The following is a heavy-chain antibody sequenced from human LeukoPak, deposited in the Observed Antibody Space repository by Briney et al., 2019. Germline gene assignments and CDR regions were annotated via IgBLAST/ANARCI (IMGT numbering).Heavy chain of an antibody. V-gene: IGHV3-20*04. CDR1: GFRFDDYG. Sequence: EGSLRLSCAASGFRFDDYGMSWVRHVPGKGLEWVSGTNWDGASTGYADSVKGRFTISRDNVKNSLYLQMNSLRVEDAALYFCGRVYCSTTSCYDYYDYYMDVWGIGTAVTVSS. J-gene: IGHJ6*03. CDR3: GRVYCSTTSCYDYYDYYMDV. CDR2: TNWDGAST. D-gene: IGHD2-2*01.